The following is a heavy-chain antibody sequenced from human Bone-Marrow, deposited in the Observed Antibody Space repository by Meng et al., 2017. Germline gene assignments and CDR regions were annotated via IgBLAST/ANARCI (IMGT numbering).Heavy chain of an antibody. V-gene: IGHV3-11*04. CDR2: ISSSSSSI. CDR1: GFTFSDYY. CDR3: ARDFGYGHAFDI. J-gene: IGHJ3*02. D-gene: IGHD5-12*01. Sequence: GESLKISCAASGFTFSDYYMSWIRQAPGKGLEWVSAISSSSSSILYADSVKGRFTISRDNAKNSLFLQMNSLRADDTAIYYCARDFGYGHAFDIWGQGTMVTVSS.